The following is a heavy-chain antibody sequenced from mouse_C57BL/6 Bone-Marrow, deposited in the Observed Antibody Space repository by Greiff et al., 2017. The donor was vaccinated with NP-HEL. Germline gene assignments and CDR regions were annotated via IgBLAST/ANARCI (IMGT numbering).Heavy chain of an antibody. D-gene: IGHD3-2*02. V-gene: IGHV5-9-1*02. J-gene: IGHJ2*01. CDR3: TGDGQLRRRGGYFDY. CDR1: GFTFSSYA. CDR2: ISRGGDYI. Sequence: EVKLMESGEGLVKPGGSLKLSCAASGFTFSSYAMSWVRQTPEQRLEWVAYISRGGDYIYYAATVQGRFTIARDNARNTLYLQMSSLNAEATVYYYCTGDGQLRRRGGYFDYWGQGTTLTVSS.